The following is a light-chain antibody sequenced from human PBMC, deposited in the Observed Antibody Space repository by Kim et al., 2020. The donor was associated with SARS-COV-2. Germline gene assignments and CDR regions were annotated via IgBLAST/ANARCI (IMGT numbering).Light chain of an antibody. V-gene: IGLV3-21*04. CDR2: YDS. CDR1: NIGSKG. J-gene: IGLJ3*02. CDR3: QVWDSSSDAWV. Sequence: APGKTARITGGGNNIGSKGVHWYQQKPGQAPVLVIYYDSDRPSGIPERFSGSNSGNTATLTISRVEAGDEADYYCQVWDSSSDAWVFGGGTQLTVL.